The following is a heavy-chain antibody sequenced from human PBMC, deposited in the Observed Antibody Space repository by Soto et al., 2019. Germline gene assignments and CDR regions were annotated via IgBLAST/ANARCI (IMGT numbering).Heavy chain of an antibody. CDR1: GFTFSNAW. J-gene: IGHJ6*02. D-gene: IGHD3-10*01. CDR3: FSTRLTHYYGSGKAEIKNYYYYGMDV. CDR2: IKSKTDGGTT. Sequence: GGSLRLSCAASGFTFSNAWMNWVRQAPGKGLEWVGRIKSKTDGGTTDYAAPVKGRFTISRDDSKNTLYLQMNSLKTEDTAVYYCFSTRLTHYYGSGKAEIKNYYYYGMDVWGQGTTVTVSS. V-gene: IGHV3-15*07.